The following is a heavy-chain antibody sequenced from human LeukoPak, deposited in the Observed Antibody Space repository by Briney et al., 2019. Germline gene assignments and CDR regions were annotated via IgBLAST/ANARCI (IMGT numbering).Heavy chain of an antibody. CDR2: ISAYNGNT. D-gene: IGHD2-15*01. CDR3: ARDSMFDGGPLYSSGQPNAFDI. V-gene: IGHV1-18*01. J-gene: IGHJ3*02. Sequence: ASVKVSCKASGYTFTSYGISWVRQAPGQGLEWMGWISAYNGNTNYAQKLQGRVTMTTDTSTSTAYMELRSLRSDDTAVYYCARDSMFDGGPLYSSGQPNAFDIWGQGTMVTVSS. CDR1: GYTFTSYG.